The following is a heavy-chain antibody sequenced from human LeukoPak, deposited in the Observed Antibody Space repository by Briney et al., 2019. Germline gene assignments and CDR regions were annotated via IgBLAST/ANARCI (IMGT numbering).Heavy chain of an antibody. CDR1: GFTSDDYA. Sequence: GGPLRLSCAATGFTSDDYAMNWVRQVPGRGLEWVSGINWDGRITEYADSVKDRFTISRQNTKNSLYLYMNNLGGEDTALYFCARGSVQLWLRDTYYYMDVWGKGTTVTVSS. J-gene: IGHJ6*03. V-gene: IGHV3-20*04. CDR2: INWDGRIT. D-gene: IGHD5-18*01. CDR3: ARGSVQLWLRDTYYYMDV.